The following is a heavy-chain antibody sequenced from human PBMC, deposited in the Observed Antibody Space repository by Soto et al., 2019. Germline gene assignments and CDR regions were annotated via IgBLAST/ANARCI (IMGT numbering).Heavy chain of an antibody. V-gene: IGHV3-23*01. D-gene: IGHD3-3*01. J-gene: IGHJ4*02. CDR1: GFTFSSYV. CDR3: AKAPYDFWSGYYPPLYFDY. CDR2: ISGSGGST. Sequence: EVQLLESGGGLVQPGGSLRLSCAASGFTFSSYVMSWVRQAPGKGLEWVSGISGSGGSTYYADSVKGRFTFSRDNSKNTLCRQMNSLRAEDTAVYYCAKAPYDFWSGYYPPLYFDYWGQGTLVTVSS.